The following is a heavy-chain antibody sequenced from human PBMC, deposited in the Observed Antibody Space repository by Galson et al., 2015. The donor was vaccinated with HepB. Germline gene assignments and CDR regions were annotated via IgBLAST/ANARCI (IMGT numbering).Heavy chain of an antibody. J-gene: IGHJ4*02. CDR3: ARDTAWYSSSSGY. Sequence: SVKVSCKASGYTFTGYYMHWVRQAPGQGLEWMGRINPNSGGTNYAQKFQGRATMTRDTSISTAYMELSRLRSDDTAVYYCARDTAWYSSSSGYWGQGTLVTVSS. CDR1: GYTFTGYY. CDR2: INPNSGGT. V-gene: IGHV1-2*06. D-gene: IGHD6-6*01.